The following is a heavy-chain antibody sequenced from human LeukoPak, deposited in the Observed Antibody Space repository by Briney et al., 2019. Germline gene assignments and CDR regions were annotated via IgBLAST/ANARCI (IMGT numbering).Heavy chain of an antibody. Sequence: PGGSLRLSCAASGFTFDDYAMHWVRQAPGKGLEGVSLIGGDGGSTYYADSVKGRFTISRDNSKNSLFLQMKSLRTDDTALYYCVKEPHYYDRSGYFWGQGTLVTVSS. CDR3: VKEPHYYDRSGYF. CDR2: IGGDGGST. V-gene: IGHV3-43*02. J-gene: IGHJ4*02. CDR1: GFTFDDYA. D-gene: IGHD3-22*01.